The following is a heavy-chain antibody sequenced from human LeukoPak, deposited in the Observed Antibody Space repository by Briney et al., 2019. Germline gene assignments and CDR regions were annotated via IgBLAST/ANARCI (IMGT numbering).Heavy chain of an antibody. CDR1: GYPFSSFA. V-gene: IGHV3-23*01. Sequence: GGSLRLSCADSGYPFSSFALSWVRQAPGKGLEWVSSISRSTETTLYADSVKGRFTISRDNSKNTGFLQMNNLRAEDTAIYYCAKRAAVSGVVGPFDYWGQGTLVTVSS. J-gene: IGHJ4*02. CDR2: ISRSTETT. CDR3: AKRAAVSGVVGPFDY. D-gene: IGHD6-19*01.